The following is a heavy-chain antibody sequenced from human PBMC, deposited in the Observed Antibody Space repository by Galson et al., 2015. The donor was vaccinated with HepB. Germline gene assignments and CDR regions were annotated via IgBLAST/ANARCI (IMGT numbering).Heavy chain of an antibody. V-gene: IGHV3-23*01. J-gene: IGHJ4*02. CDR1: GFIFSIYA. D-gene: IGHD6-6*01. CDR2: VGGGFGTT. CDR3: AKDRWFSGDSSSGFDS. Sequence: SLRLSCAASGFIFSIYAMSWVRQAPGKGLEWVSSVGGGFGTTYYADSVKGRFTISRDISKNTLYLQMNSLRTEDTAVYYCAKDRWFSGDSSSGFDSGGQGTLVTVSS.